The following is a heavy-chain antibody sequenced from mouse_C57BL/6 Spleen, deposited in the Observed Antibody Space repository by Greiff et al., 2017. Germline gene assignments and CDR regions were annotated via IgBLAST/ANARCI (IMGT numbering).Heavy chain of an antibody. CDR2: INPNNGGT. J-gene: IGHJ1*03. CDR3: ARSGYYGSRPGWYFDV. D-gene: IGHD1-1*01. V-gene: IGHV1-26*01. Sequence: EVHLVESGPELVKPGASVKISCKASGYTFTDYYMNWVKQSHGKSLEWIGDINPNNGGTSYNQKFKGKATLTVDKSSSTAYMELRSLTSEDSAVYYCARSGYYGSRPGWYFDVWGTGTTVTVSS. CDR1: GYTFTDYY.